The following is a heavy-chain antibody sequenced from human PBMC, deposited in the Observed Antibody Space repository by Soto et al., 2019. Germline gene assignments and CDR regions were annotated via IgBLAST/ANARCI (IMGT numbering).Heavy chain of an antibody. CDR1: GYTFTSYA. V-gene: IGHV1-3*01. CDR3: AREIAVAIYYFDY. D-gene: IGHD6-19*01. Sequence: GASVKVSCKASGYTFTSYAMHWVRQAPGQRLEWMGRINAGNGNTKYSQKFQGRVTITRDTSASTAYMELSSLRSEDTAVYYCAREIAVAIYYFDYWGQGTLVTVSS. J-gene: IGHJ4*02. CDR2: INAGNGNT.